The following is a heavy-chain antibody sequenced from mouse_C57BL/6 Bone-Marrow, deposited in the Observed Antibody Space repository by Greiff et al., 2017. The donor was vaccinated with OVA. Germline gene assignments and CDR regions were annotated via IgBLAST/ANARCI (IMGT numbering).Heavy chain of an antibody. V-gene: IGHV1-64*01. J-gene: IGHJ4*01. CDR1: GYTFTSYW. D-gene: IGHD2-3*01. CDR2: IHPNSGST. CDR3: TGNDYAMDY. Sequence: VQLQQSGAELVKPGASVKLSCKASGYTFTSYWMHWVKQRPGHGLEWIGMIHPNSGSTNYNEKFKSKATLTVDKSSSTAYMQLSSLTSEDSAVYYCTGNDYAMDYWGQGTSVTVSS.